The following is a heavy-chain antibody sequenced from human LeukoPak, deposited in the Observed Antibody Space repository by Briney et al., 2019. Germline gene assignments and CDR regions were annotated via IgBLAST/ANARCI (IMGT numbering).Heavy chain of an antibody. Sequence: GGSLRLSCAASGFTFRSYAMRWVRQAPGKGREWVSAISGSGGSTYYADSVKGRFTISRDNSKNTLYLQMSSLRAEDTAVYDCAKNAGYNSSWDYFDYWGQGTLVTVSS. V-gene: IGHV3-23*01. CDR2: ISGSGGST. CDR1: GFTFRSYA. J-gene: IGHJ4*02. D-gene: IGHD6-13*01. CDR3: AKNAGYNSSWDYFDY.